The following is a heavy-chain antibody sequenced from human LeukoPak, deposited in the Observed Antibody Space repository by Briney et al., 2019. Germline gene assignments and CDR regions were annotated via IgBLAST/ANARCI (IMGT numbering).Heavy chain of an antibody. CDR3: ARVLGGSSPFDY. J-gene: IGHJ4*02. V-gene: IGHV4-38-2*01. D-gene: IGHD1-26*01. CDR2: IYHSGTT. Sequence: SETLSLTCAVSGYSISSGYYWGWTRQPPGKGLEWIGSIYHSGTTHYNPSLKSRVTISVDTSKNQFSLKLSSVTAADTAIYYCARVLGGSSPFDYWGQGTLVTVSS. CDR1: GYSISSGYY.